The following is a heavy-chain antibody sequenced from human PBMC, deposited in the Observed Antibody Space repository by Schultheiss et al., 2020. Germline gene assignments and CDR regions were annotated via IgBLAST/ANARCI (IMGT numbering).Heavy chain of an antibody. J-gene: IGHJ6*02. V-gene: IGHV2-70*11. CDR3: ARSGAAAGTANYYYYYGMDV. Sequence: SGPKLVKPTQTLTLTCTFSGFSLSTSGMCVSWIRQPPGKALEWLARIDWDDDKYYSTSLKTRLTISKDTSKNQVVLTMTNMDPVDTATYYCARSGAAAGTANYYYYYGMDVWGPGTTVTVSS. CDR2: IDWDDDK. D-gene: IGHD6-13*01. CDR1: GFSLSTSGMC.